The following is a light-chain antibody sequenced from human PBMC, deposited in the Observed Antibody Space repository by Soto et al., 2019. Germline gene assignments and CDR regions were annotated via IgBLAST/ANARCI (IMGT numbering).Light chain of an antibody. CDR1: QSLLHSTGYNF. CDR3: MQALKTPTT. J-gene: IGKJ1*01. Sequence: DIVMTHSPLSLPVTPGESASISCRSSQSLLHSTGYNFLDWYLQKPGQSPQLLIYLGYNRASGVPDRFSGSGSGKDFTLKISRVEAEDVRVYYCMQALKTPTTYGQGTKVDIX. V-gene: IGKV2-28*01. CDR2: LGY.